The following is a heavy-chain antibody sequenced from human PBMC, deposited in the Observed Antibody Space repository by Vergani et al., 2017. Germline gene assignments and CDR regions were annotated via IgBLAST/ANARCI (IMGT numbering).Heavy chain of an antibody. CDR3: ARDPSLRIQLDY. CDR1: GYTFTYRY. D-gene: IGHD5-18*01. Sequence: QMQLVQSGAEVKKTGSSVKVSCKASGYTFTYRYLHWVRQAPGQALEWMGWITPFNGNTNYAQKFQDRVTITRDRSMSTAYMELSRLRSDDTAVYYCARDPSLRIQLDYWGQGTLVTVSS. CDR2: ITPFNGNT. V-gene: IGHV1-45*02. J-gene: IGHJ4*02.